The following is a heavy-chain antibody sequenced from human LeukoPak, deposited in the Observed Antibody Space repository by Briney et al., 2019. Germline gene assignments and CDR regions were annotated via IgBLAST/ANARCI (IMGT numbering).Heavy chain of an antibody. D-gene: IGHD6-19*01. CDR1: GGSISTYY. CDR3: ASRSVSGFDY. J-gene: IGHJ4*02. Sequence: SETLSLTCTVSGGSISTYYWSCIRQPAGKGLEWIGRSYTSGSSNYNPSLKSRVTISVDKSKNQFSLKLSSVTAADTAVYYCASRSVSGFDYWGQGTLVTVSS. CDR2: SYTSGSS. V-gene: IGHV4-4*07.